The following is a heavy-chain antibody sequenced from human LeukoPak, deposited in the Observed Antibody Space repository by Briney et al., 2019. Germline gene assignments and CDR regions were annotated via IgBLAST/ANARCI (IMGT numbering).Heavy chain of an antibody. J-gene: IGHJ3*02. CDR3: ARHRSGGSQDDAFDI. V-gene: IGHV3-21*01. CDR2: ISSSGSYK. Sequence: PGGSLRLSCAASGFTFNSYTMNWVRQAPGKGLEWVSSISSSGSYKYYADSVKGRFTISRQNAKNSLFLQMNSLRAEDTAVYYCARHRSGGSQDDAFDIWGQGTMVTVSS. D-gene: IGHD2-15*01. CDR1: GFTFNSYT.